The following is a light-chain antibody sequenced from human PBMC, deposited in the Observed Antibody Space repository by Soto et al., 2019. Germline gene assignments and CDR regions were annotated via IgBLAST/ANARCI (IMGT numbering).Light chain of an antibody. CDR3: QQRTNWPPLT. J-gene: IGKJ4*01. Sequence: EIVLTQSPATLSLSPGEGATLSCRASQSISSYLAWYQQKPGQAPRLLMYDASNRATGIPARFSGSGSGTDFTRTISSLEPEDSAVYYCQQRTNWPPLTFGRGTKVDIK. CDR1: QSISSY. CDR2: DAS. V-gene: IGKV3-11*01.